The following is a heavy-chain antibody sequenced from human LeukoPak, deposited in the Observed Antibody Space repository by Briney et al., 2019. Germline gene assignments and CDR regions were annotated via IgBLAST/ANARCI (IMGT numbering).Heavy chain of an antibody. V-gene: IGHV3-49*03. CDR3: VRYSGDADY. CDR1: GFTFDNYA. D-gene: IGHD5-12*01. CDR2: IRSKIYGGTT. Sequence: QPGRSLRLSCTASGFTFDNYAMSWFRQAPGKGLEWVGFIRSKIYGGTTEYAASVKGRFTISRDDSKSIAYLQMTSLKSEDTAVYYCVRYSGDADYWGQGTLVTVSS. J-gene: IGHJ4*02.